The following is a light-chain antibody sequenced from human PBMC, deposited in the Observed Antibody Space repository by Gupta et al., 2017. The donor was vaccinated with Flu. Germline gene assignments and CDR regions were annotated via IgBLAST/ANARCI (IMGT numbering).Light chain of an antibody. Sequence: QSALTQPASVSGSPGQSITISCTGTSSDVGGYNYVSWYQQHPGKAPKLMIYEVSNRPSGVSNRFSGSKSGNTASLTFSGLQAEDEADYYCSSYTSSSIPWVFGTGTKVTVL. V-gene: IGLV2-14*01. CDR3: SSYTSSSIPWV. CDR1: SSDVGGYNY. CDR2: EVS. J-gene: IGLJ1*01.